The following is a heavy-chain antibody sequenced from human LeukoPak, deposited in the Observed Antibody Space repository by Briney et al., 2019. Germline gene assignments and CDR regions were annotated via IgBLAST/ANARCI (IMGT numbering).Heavy chain of an antibody. CDR1: GGTFSSYA. CDR2: IIPIVGTA. V-gene: IGHV1-69*01. Sequence: GSSVKVSCKASGGTFSSYAISWVRQAPGQGLEWMGGIIPIVGTANYAQKFQGRVTITDDEYTSTAYMELSSLRSEDTAVYYCARSGDFGSLYSETCCWGQGTLVTVSS. CDR3: ARSGDFGSLYSETCC. J-gene: IGHJ4*02. D-gene: IGHD3-10*01.